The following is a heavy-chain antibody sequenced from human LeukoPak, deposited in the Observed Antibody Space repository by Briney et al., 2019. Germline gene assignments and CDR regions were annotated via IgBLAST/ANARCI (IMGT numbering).Heavy chain of an antibody. D-gene: IGHD1-1*01. V-gene: IGHV4-59*01. CDR1: GGSISSYY. CDR3: ARDDNWNRAFDI. Sequence: MPSETLSLTCTVSGGSISSYYWSWIRQPPGKGLEWIGYIYYSGSTNYNPSLKSRVTISVDTSENQFSLKLSSVTAADTAVYYCARDDNWNRAFDIWGQGAMVTVSS. J-gene: IGHJ3*02. CDR2: IYYSGST.